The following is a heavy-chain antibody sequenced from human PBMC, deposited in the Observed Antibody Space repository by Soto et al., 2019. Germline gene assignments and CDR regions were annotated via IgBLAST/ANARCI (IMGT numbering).Heavy chain of an antibody. J-gene: IGHJ6*02. CDR2: IWYDGSNK. Sequence: QVQLVESGGGVVQPGRSLRLSCAASGFTFSSYGMHWVRQAPGKGLVWVAVIWYDGSNKYYADSVKGRFTISRDNSKNTLYLQMNSLRAEDTAVYYCAIVQITHDYGMDVWGQGTTVTVSS. CDR3: AIVQITHDYGMDV. D-gene: IGHD3-10*01. V-gene: IGHV3-33*01. CDR1: GFTFSSYG.